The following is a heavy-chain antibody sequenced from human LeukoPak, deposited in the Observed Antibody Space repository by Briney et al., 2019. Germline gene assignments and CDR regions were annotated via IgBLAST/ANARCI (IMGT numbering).Heavy chain of an antibody. J-gene: IGHJ4*02. CDR2: ISGSGGST. V-gene: IGHV3-23*01. Sequence: GGSLRLSCAASGFTFSSYGMSWVRQAPGKGLEWVSAISGSGGSTYYADSVKGRFTISRDNSKNTLYLQMNSLRAEDTAVYYCAKLRGSGLEPFDYWGQGTLVTVSS. D-gene: IGHD6-19*01. CDR1: GFTFSSYG. CDR3: AKLRGSGLEPFDY.